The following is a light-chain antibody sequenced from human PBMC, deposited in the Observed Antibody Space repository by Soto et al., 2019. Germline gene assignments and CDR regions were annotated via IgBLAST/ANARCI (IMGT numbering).Light chain of an antibody. J-gene: IGLJ2*01. CDR3: LLSYRGAGEV. Sequence: QTVVTQEPSLTVSPGGTVTLTCGSSTGAVTSGHYPYWFQQKPGQAPRTLIYDTSNKHSWTPARFSGSLLGGIATLTLSGAQPEDEADYYCLLSYRGAGEVFGGGTKLTVL. V-gene: IGLV7-46*01. CDR2: DTS. CDR1: TGAVTSGHY.